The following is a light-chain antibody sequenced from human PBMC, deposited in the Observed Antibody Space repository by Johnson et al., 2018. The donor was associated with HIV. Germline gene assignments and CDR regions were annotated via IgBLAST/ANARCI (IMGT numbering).Light chain of an antibody. V-gene: IGLV1-51*02. CDR3: GTWDSSLSVGV. CDR1: SSNIGNNS. Sequence: HSVLTQPPSVSAAPGQKVTISCSGSSSNIGNNSVSWYQQLPGAAPKLLIYESNKRPSGIPDRFSGSKSGTSATLAITGLQTGDEADYYCGTWDSSLSVGVFGTGTKVTVL. CDR2: ESN. J-gene: IGLJ1*01.